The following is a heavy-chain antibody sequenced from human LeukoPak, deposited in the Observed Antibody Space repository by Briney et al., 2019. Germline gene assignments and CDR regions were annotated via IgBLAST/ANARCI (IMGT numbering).Heavy chain of an antibody. CDR2: INSDGTT. CDR3: AREEATTVANDY. Sequence: GGSLRLSCAASGFTFRRNWMHWVRQAPGKGLVWVSRINSDGTTNYADSVKGRFTISRDNAKNTLYLQMNSLRAEDTAVYYCAREEATTVANDYWGQGTLVTVSS. J-gene: IGHJ4*02. V-gene: IGHV3-74*01. CDR1: GFTFRRNW. D-gene: IGHD4-17*01.